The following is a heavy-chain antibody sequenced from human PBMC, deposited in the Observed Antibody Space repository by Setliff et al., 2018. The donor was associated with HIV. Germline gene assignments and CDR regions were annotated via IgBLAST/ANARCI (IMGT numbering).Heavy chain of an antibody. CDR1: GASISYNT. V-gene: IGHV4-59*01. CDR2: IHHSVTT. Sequence: SETLSLTCIVSGASISYNTWSWIRQPPGKGLQWIGFIHHSVTTSYNPSLKSRVTISLDTSKNQLSLKLTSVTAADTAIYYCARDPSQYLDFLFDPQPFNVWGHGTMVTVSS. D-gene: IGHD3-9*01. J-gene: IGHJ3*01. CDR3: ARDPSQYLDFLFDPQPFNV.